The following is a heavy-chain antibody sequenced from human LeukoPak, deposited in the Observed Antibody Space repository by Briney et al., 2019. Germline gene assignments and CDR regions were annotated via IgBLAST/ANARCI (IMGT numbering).Heavy chain of an antibody. Sequence: SETLSLTRAVYGGSFSGYYWSWIRQPPGKGLEWIGEINHSGTTNYNPSLASRVTVSVDTSKNQFSLNLTSVTAADTAVYFCARGIVYGSGSYYKAYYFDSWGQGTLVTVSS. CDR1: GGSFSGYY. CDR3: ARGIVYGSGSYYKAYYFDS. J-gene: IGHJ4*02. V-gene: IGHV4-34*01. CDR2: INHSGTT. D-gene: IGHD3-10*01.